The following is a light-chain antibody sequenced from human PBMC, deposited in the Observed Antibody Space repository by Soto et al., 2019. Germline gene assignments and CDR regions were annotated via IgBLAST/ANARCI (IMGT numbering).Light chain of an antibody. Sequence: EIVLTQSPGTLSLSPGERATLSCRASQCVSSSYLAWYQQKPGQAPRLLIYGASSRATGIPDRFSGSGSGTDFTLTISRLEPEDFAVYDCQQYDSSPKAYGLGTKVEI. CDR1: QCVSSSY. CDR3: QQYDSSPKA. J-gene: IGKJ1*01. CDR2: GAS. V-gene: IGKV3-20*01.